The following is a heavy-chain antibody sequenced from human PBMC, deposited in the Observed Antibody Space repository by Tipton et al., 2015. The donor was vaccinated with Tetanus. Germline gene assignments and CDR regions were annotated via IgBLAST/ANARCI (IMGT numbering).Heavy chain of an antibody. D-gene: IGHD4-17*01. V-gene: IGHV4-30-2*01. CDR1: GDSISSAGYS. CDR3: ARAGSDYGDKENGFDI. CDR2: IYHNGGT. J-gene: IGHJ3*02. Sequence: TLSLTCSVSGDSISSAGYSWSWIRQPPGKGLEWIGFIYHNGGTYYNPSLKSRATISVDRSKNQFSLKLSSVTAADTAVYLCARAGSDYGDKENGFDIWGQGTSVTVSS.